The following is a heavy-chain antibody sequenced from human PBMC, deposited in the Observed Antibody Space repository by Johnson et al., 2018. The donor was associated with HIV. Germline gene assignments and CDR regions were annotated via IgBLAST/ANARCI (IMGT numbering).Heavy chain of an antibody. D-gene: IGHD3-9*01. CDR2: IKSKTDGGTT. CDR1: GFTFSNAW. CDR3: TTAGLRYFDWFTGAFDI. Sequence: VQLVESGGGLVQPGGSLRLSCAASGFTFSNAWMSWVRQAPGKGLEWVGRIKSKTDGGTTDYAAPVKGRFTISRDDSKNTLYLQMNSLKTEDTAVYYCTTAGLRYFDWFTGAFDIWGQGTMVTVSS. J-gene: IGHJ3*02. V-gene: IGHV3-15*01.